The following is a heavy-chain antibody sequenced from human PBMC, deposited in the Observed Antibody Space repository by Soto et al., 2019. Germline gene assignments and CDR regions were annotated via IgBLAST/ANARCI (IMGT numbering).Heavy chain of an antibody. V-gene: IGHV3-53*01. CDR2: LYIADGT. J-gene: IGHJ3*02. Sequence: DVQVVKSGGGLIQPGGSLRLSCAASGFTVSGKKYITWVRQAPGQGLEWVSALYIADGTFYADSVRGRFTVSIDSSKNTVYLQMNNLSPEDTAVYFCATWLLREHAFDIWGLGTMVTVSS. D-gene: IGHD2-15*01. CDR1: GFTVSGKKY. CDR3: ATWLLREHAFDI.